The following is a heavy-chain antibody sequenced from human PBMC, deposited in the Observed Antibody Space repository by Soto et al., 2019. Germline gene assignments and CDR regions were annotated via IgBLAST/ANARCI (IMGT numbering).Heavy chain of an antibody. J-gene: IGHJ6*02. D-gene: IGHD3-10*01. CDR2: IYYSGST. Sequence: SETLSLTCTVSGGSISSYYWSWIRQPPGKGLEWIGYIYYSGSTNYNPSLKSRVTISVDTSKNQFSLKLSSVTAADTAVYYCAREDHYGSGSYYRDYYYYGMDVWGQGTTVTVSS. V-gene: IGHV4-59*12. CDR3: AREDHYGSGSYYRDYYYYGMDV. CDR1: GGSISSYY.